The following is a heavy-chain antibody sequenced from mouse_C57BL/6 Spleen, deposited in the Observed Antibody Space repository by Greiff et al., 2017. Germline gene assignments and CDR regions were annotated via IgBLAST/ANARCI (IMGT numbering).Heavy chain of an antibody. Sequence: EVKVEESGGGLVQPGGSLSLSCAASGFTFTDYYMSWVRQPPGKALEWLGFIRNKANGYTSEYSVSVKGRFTISRDNSQSILYLQMNALRAEDSAAYYCAGYNDYDPRAMDYWGQGTSVTVSS. J-gene: IGHJ4*01. V-gene: IGHV7-3*01. CDR3: AGYNDYDPRAMDY. CDR2: IRNKANGYTS. CDR1: GFTFTDYY. D-gene: IGHD2-4*01.